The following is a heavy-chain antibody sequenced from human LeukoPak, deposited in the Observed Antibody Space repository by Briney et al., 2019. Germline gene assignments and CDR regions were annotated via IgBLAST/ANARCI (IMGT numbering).Heavy chain of an antibody. CDR1: GFTFSSCV. Sequence: GGSLRLSCAASGFTFSSCVMHWVRQTPGKGLEWVAAISNDGSNTYYAGSVKGRFTISRDNSKNTLFLQMNSLRPEDTAVYYSTREAVQYYFDYWGQGTLATVPS. CDR3: TREAVQYYFDY. J-gene: IGHJ4*02. V-gene: IGHV3-30*04. D-gene: IGHD4-11*01. CDR2: ISNDGSNT.